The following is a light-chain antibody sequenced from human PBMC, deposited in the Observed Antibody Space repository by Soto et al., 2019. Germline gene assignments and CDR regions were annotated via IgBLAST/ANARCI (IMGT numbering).Light chain of an antibody. CDR3: SSYTSSTTLGV. J-gene: IGLJ1*01. V-gene: IGLV2-14*01. CDR1: SSDVGGYNY. CDR2: DVS. Sequence: HSALTQPASVSGSPGQSITISCTGTSSDVGGYNYVSWYKQHPGKAPKLMIYDVSNRPSGVSNRFSGSKSGNTASLTISGLQAEDEADYYCSSYTSSTTLGVFGTGTKVTVL.